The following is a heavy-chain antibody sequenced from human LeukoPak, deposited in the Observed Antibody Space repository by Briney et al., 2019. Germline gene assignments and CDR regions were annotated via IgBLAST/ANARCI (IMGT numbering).Heavy chain of an antibody. Sequence: GASVKVSCRVSGYTLTELSMHWVRQAPGKGLEWMGGFDPEDGETIYAQKFQGRVTMTEDTSTDTAYMELSSLRSEDTAVYYCASYRYYYDSSGYYADYWGQGTLVTVSS. J-gene: IGHJ4*02. CDR2: FDPEDGET. V-gene: IGHV1-24*01. CDR3: ASYRYYYDSSGYYADY. CDR1: GYTLTELS. D-gene: IGHD3-22*01.